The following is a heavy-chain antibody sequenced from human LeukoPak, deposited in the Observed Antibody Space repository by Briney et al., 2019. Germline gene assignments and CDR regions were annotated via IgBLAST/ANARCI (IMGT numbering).Heavy chain of an antibody. V-gene: IGHV4-34*01. D-gene: IGHD1-1*01. CDR1: GGSFSSYY. CDR2: INHRGDT. J-gene: IGHJ4*03. Sequence: SETLSLTCAVYGGSFSSYYWSWIRQSPGKGLEWIAEINHRGDTNYNPSVKSRVTISVDTSKNQFTLKVTSLTAADTAVYYCARGPTISETGYFDYWGQGTLVSVSS. CDR3: ARGPTISETGYFDY.